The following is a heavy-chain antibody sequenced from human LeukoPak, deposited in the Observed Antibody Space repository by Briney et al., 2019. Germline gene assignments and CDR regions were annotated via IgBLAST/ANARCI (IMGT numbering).Heavy chain of an antibody. J-gene: IGHJ3*02. CDR3: ARGYYDFFRLEFDAFDI. D-gene: IGHD3-3*01. V-gene: IGHV5-51*01. CDR1: GYSFTSYW. Sequence: GESLKISCKGSGYSFTSYWIGWVRQMPGKGLEWMGIIYPGDSDTRYSPSFQGQVTISADKSISTAYLQWSSLKASDTAMYYCARGYYDFFRLEFDAFDIWSQGTMVTVSS. CDR2: IYPGDSDT.